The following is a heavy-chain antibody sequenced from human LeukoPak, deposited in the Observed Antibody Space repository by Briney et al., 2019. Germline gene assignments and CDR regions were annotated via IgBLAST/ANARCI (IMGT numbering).Heavy chain of an antibody. V-gene: IGHV1-69*04. Sequence: GASVKVSCKASGGTFSSYAISWVRQAPGHGPEWMGRIIPILGIANYAQKFQGRVTITADKTTSTAYMELRSLRSEDTAVYYCARGSSSWANDAFDIWGQGTMVTVSS. CDR3: ARGSSSWANDAFDI. CDR1: GGTFSSYA. CDR2: IIPILGIA. J-gene: IGHJ3*02. D-gene: IGHD6-13*01.